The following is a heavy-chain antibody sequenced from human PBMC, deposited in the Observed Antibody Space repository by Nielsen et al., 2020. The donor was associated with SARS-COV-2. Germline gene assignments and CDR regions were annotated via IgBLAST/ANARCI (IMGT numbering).Heavy chain of an antibody. D-gene: IGHD3-10*01. CDR3: AKGARYGGFDY. CDR1: GFTFSSYA. CDR2: ISGSGGST. V-gene: IGHV3-23*01. J-gene: IGHJ4*02. Sequence: GESLKISCAASGFTFSSYAMSWVRQAPGKGLEWVSAISGSGGSTYYADSVKGRFTISRDNSKNTLYLQMNSLRAEDTAVYYCAKGARYGGFDYWGQGTLVTVSS.